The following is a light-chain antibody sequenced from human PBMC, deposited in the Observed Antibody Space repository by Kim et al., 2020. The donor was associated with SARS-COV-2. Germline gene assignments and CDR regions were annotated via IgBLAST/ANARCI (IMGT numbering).Light chain of an antibody. CDR2: AAS. CDR3: QQANSFPLT. V-gene: IGKV1-12*01. J-gene: IGKJ4*01. CDR1: QYISRW. Sequence: DIQMTQSTSSVSASVGDRVTITCRTSQYISRWLAWYQQKPGKAPKLLIYAASSFQSGVPSRFSGSTSGTDFTLTISGLQPEDVATYYCQQANSFPLTCGGGTKVDI.